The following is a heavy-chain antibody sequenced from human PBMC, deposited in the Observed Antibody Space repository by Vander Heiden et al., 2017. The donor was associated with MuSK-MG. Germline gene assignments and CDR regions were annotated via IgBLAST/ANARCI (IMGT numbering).Heavy chain of an antibody. CDR3: TREGGYGDYEEGL. CDR1: GYNFTNYP. Sequence: QVHLVQSGAEVKKPGASVKVSCKASGYNFTNYPIHWVRQAPGQTFEWLGWMHTANGKTRYSQKFQGRVSITRDTSASTAYLDLSSLTSEDTAIYYCTREGGYGDYEEGLWGQGTPITVSS. J-gene: IGHJ4*02. D-gene: IGHD5-12*01. V-gene: IGHV1-3*04. CDR2: MHTANGKT.